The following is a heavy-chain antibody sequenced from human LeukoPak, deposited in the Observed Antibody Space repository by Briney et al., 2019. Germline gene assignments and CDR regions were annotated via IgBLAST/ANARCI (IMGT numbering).Heavy chain of an antibody. J-gene: IGHJ4*02. CDR2: ISGSGGST. V-gene: IGHV3-23*01. Sequence: GGSLRLSCAASGFTFSSYAMSWVRQAPGKGLEWVSAISGSGGSTYYADSVKGRFTISRDNSRNTLYLQMNSLRAEDTAVYYCATPSGPVTGPPHYYFDYWGQGTLVTVSS. CDR1: GFTFSSYA. D-gene: IGHD3-10*01. CDR3: ATPSGPVTGPPHYYFDY.